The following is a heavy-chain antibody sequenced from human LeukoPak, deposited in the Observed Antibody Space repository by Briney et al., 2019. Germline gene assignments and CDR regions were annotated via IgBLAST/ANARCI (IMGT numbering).Heavy chain of an antibody. V-gene: IGHV3-7*01. CDR3: ARDFFLEWLLSEDY. CDR1: GFTFSSYW. Sequence: GGSLRLSCAASGFTFSSYWMSWVRQAPGKGLEWVANIKQDGSEKYYVDSVKGRFTISRDNAKNSLYLQMNSLRAEDTAVYYCARDFFLEWLLSEDYWGQGTLVTVSS. D-gene: IGHD3-3*01. J-gene: IGHJ4*02. CDR2: IKQDGSEK.